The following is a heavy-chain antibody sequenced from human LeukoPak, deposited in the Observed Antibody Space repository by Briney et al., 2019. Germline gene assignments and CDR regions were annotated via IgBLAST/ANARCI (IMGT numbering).Heavy chain of an antibody. D-gene: IGHD2-15*01. CDR1: GGTFSSYA. J-gene: IGHJ5*02. CDR2: IIPIFGTA. CDR3: ARETLGFASFDP. V-gene: IGHV1-69*13. Sequence: GASVKVSCKASGGTFSSYAISWVRQAPGQGLEWMGGIIPIFGTANYAQKFQGRVTITADESTSTAYMELSSLRSEDTAVYYCARETLGFASFDPWGQGTLVTVSS.